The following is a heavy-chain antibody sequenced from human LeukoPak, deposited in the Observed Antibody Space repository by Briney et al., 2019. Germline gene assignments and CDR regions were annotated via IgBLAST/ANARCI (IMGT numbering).Heavy chain of an antibody. CDR1: GFTFRSYS. J-gene: IGHJ4*02. V-gene: IGHV3-21*01. CDR3: ARAYYYDSSGYYYFDY. Sequence: PGGSLRLSCAASGFTFRSYSMNWVRQAPGKGLEWVSSISSSSSYIYYADSVKGRFTISRDNAKNSLYLQMNSLRAEDTAVYYCARAYYYDSSGYYYFDYWGQGTLVTVSS. D-gene: IGHD3-22*01. CDR2: ISSSSSYI.